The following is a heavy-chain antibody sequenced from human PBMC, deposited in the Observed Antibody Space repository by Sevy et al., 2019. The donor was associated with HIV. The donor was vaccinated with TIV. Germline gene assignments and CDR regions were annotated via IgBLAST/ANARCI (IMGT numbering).Heavy chain of an antibody. J-gene: IGHJ6*02. V-gene: IGHV4-39*01. CDR2: IYYSGST. CDR3: ARQGAAVRPLRFSPGLMDV. D-gene: IGHD3-3*01. CDR1: GGSISSSSYY. Sequence: SETLSLTCTVSGGSISSSSYYWGWIRQPPGKGLEWIGSIYYSGSTYYNPSLKSRVTISVDTSKNQFSLKLSSVTAADTAVYYCARQGAAVRPLRFSPGLMDVWGQGTTVTVSS.